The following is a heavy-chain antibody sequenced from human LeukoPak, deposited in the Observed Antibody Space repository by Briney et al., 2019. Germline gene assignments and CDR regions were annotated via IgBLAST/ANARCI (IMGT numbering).Heavy chain of an antibody. CDR2: ISGTSYDT. CDR1: GFTFSSSA. V-gene: IGHV3-23*01. Sequence: GGSLRLSCAASGFTFSSSALSWVRQAPGKGLEWVSLISGTSYDTNYADSVKGRFTISRDNSKNTVYLEMNSLRAEDTAVYYCAKDGGSYYDLRGYDYWGQGTLVTASS. CDR3: AKDGGSYYDLRGYDY. J-gene: IGHJ4*02. D-gene: IGHD3-22*01.